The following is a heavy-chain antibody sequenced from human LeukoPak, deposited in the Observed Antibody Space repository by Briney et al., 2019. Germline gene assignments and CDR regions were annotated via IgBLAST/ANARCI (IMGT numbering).Heavy chain of an antibody. V-gene: IGHV1-18*01. CDR2: ISAYNGNT. CDR1: GYTFTSYG. Sequence: ASVTVSCTASGYTFTSYGISWVRQAPGQGLEWMGWISAYNGNTNYAQKFQGRATVTTDTSTSTAYMELRSLRSDDTAVYYCAREGRRAFDIWGQGTMVTVSS. CDR3: AREGRRAFDI. J-gene: IGHJ3*02.